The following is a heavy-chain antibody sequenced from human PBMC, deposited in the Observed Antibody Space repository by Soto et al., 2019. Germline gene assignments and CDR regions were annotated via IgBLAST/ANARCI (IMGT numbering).Heavy chain of an antibody. V-gene: IGHV4-30-4*01. D-gene: IGHD2-21*02. CDR3: AGKGVYLTDIHWYFDL. Sequence: QVQLQESGPGLVKPSQTLSLTCTVSGGSISSADYYWSWIRQPPGKGLEWIGYIYYSGSTYCNPSPESRVIISVEKSKNQFSLDLSSVTAADTAVYYCAGKGVYLTDIHWYFDLWGRGTLVTVSS. CDR2: IYYSGST. CDR1: GGSISSADYY. J-gene: IGHJ2*01.